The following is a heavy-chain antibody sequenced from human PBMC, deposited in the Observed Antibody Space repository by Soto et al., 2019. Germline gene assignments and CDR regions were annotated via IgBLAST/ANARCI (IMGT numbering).Heavy chain of an antibody. D-gene: IGHD5-18*01. J-gene: IGHJ6*02. V-gene: IGHV4-30-4*01. CDR3: AREGGYSYGWMGYYGMDV. Sequence: SETLSLTCTVSGGSISSGDYYWSWIRQPPGKGLEWIGYIYYSGSTYYDPSLKSRVTISVDTSKNQFSLKLSSVTAADTAVYYCAREGGYSYGWMGYYGMDVWGQGTTVTVSS. CDR1: GGSISSGDYY. CDR2: IYYSGST.